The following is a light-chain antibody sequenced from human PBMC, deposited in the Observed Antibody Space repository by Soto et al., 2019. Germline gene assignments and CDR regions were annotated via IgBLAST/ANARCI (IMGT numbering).Light chain of an antibody. V-gene: IGKV3-15*01. CDR1: QSIIST. CDR3: QQYSTWPPT. CDR2: DAS. Sequence: EIVMTQFPGTLSVSPGERATLSCRASQSIISTYFAWYQQKPGQVPRLLIYDASTRATGVPARFSGSGSGTDFTLTISGLQSDDFAVYYCQQYSTWPPTFGPGTKVDF. J-gene: IGKJ3*01.